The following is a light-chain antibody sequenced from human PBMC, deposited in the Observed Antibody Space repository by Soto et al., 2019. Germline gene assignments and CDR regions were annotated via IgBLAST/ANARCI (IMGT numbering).Light chain of an antibody. Sequence: DTQMTQSPSSLSASVGDTVTITCQASRDIADSLNWYQQRAGQAPKLLIYDASNLQSGVPARFSGSGTGTSFILTISSLQPEDFATYYCQQYDDPFTFGGGTKVAIK. V-gene: IGKV1-33*01. CDR3: QQYDDPFT. J-gene: IGKJ4*01. CDR2: DAS. CDR1: RDIADS.